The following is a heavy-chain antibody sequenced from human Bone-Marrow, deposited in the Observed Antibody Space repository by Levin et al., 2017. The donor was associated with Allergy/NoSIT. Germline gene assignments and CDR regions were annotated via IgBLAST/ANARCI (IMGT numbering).Heavy chain of an antibody. CDR3: ARNPIVATSYFDY. CDR1: GGTFSSYA. CDR2: IIPIFGTA. Sequence: KISCKASGGTFSSYAISWVRQAPGQGLEWMGGIIPIFGTANYAQKFQGRVTITADKSTSTAYMELSSLRSEDTAVYYCARNPIVATSYFDYWGQGTLVTVSS. D-gene: IGHD5-12*01. V-gene: IGHV1-69*06. J-gene: IGHJ4*02.